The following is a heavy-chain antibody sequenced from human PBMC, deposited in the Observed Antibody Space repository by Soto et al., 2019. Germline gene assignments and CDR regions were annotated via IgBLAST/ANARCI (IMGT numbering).Heavy chain of an antibody. D-gene: IGHD2-15*01. Sequence: GGSLRLSCAASGFTFSSCAMSLVRQAPGKGLEWVSAISGSGGSTYYADSVKGRFTISRDNSKNTLYLQMNSLRAEDTAVYYCAKPPRGYYYYYMDVWGKGTTVTVSS. J-gene: IGHJ6*03. CDR2: ISGSGGST. CDR3: AKPPRGYYYYYMDV. V-gene: IGHV3-23*01. CDR1: GFTFSSCA.